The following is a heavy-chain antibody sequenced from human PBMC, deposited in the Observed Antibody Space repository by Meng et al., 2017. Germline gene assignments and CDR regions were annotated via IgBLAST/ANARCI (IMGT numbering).Heavy chain of an antibody. Sequence: GSLRLSCTVSGGSISSDYWSWIRQPPGKGLELIGYIYYSGSTNYNTSLKSRVTISVDTSKNQFPLKLSSVAAADTAVYYCARVIYYDARSAFDIWGQGTMVTVSS. CDR1: GGSISSDY. CDR2: IYYSGST. CDR3: ARVIYYDARSAFDI. V-gene: IGHV4-59*01. D-gene: IGHD4/OR15-4a*01. J-gene: IGHJ3*02.